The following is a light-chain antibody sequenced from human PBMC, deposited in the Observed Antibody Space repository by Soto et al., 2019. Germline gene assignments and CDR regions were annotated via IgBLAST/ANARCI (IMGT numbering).Light chain of an antibody. CDR2: GAS. CDR1: QSISSW. CDR3: QQYNIYWT. V-gene: IGKV1-5*01. Sequence: EIQMTQSPSTLSASVGSRVSITCRASQSISSWLAWYQQKPGKAPKLLIYGASSLESGVPSRFSGSGSGTEFTLTISSLQPDDFATYYCQQYNIYWTFGQGTKVDIK. J-gene: IGKJ1*01.